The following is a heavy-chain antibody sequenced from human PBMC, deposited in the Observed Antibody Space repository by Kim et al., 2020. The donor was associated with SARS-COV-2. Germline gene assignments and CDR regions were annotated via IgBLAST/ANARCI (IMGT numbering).Heavy chain of an antibody. J-gene: IGHJ3*01. Sequence: ASVKVSCKASGYTFTSYGIRWVRQAPGQGLEWMGWISAYYGNPNHALKHQARVIMTTDTSTSTAFLELRILRSVDTVVYYFARVIGDFDILTGFKADA. CDR2: ISAYYGNP. D-gene: IGHD3-9*01. V-gene: IGHV1-18*04. CDR3: ARVIGDFDILTGFKADA. CDR1: GYTFTSYG.